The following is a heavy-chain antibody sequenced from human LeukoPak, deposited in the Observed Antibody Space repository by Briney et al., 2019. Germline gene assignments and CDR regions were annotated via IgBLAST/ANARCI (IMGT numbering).Heavy chain of an antibody. CDR2: ISSSSSTI. Sequence: GGSLRLSCAASGFTFSSYSMNWVRQAPGKGLEWVSYISSSSSTIYYADSVKGRFTISRDNAKNSLYLQMNSLRAEDTAVYYCARAGYGLPVYYFDYWGQGTLVTVSS. J-gene: IGHJ4*02. CDR3: ARAGYGLPVYYFDY. D-gene: IGHD5-18*01. CDR1: GFTFSSYS. V-gene: IGHV3-48*01.